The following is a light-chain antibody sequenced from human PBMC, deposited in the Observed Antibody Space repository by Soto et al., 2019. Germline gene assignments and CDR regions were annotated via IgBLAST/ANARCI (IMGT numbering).Light chain of an antibody. V-gene: IGLV2-23*02. CDR2: EVS. J-gene: IGLJ1*01. CDR3: CSYVPSSTEV. Sequence: QSVLTQPASVSGSPGQSITISCTGTSSDVGSYNLASWYQEHPGKAPKLMIYEVSKRPSGVSNRFSGSKSGNTASLTISGLQAEDEAGYSCCSYVPSSTEVFGTGTKGTVL. CDR1: SSDVGSYNL.